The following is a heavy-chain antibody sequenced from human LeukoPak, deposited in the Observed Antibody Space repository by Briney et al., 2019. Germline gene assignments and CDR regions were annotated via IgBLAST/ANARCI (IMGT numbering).Heavy chain of an antibody. J-gene: IGHJ4*02. CDR2: INDSGRT. V-gene: IGHV4-34*01. CDR3: ARGKRGYSSSWYDY. D-gene: IGHD6-13*01. CDR1: GPSISSLY. Sequence: AETLSLTCSVSGPSISSLYWSWIRQPPGKGLEWIGEINDSGRTNYNPSLKRRVTISVETSKKQFSLKLSSVTAADTAVYYCARGKRGYSSSWYDYWGQGTLVTVSS.